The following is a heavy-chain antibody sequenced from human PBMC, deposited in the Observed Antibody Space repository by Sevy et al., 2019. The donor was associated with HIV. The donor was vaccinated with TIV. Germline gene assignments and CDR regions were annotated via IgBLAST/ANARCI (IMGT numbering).Heavy chain of an antibody. V-gene: IGHV1-18*01. CDR3: ARSTQVAGRSNWFDP. CDR2: IGTYNGIT. Sequence: ASVKVSCKASGYTFTTYGITWVRQAPGQGLEWMGWIGTYNGITNYAQKFQGRVTMTTDTSTSTANMEQGSLRSDDTAVYYCARSTQVAGRSNWFDPWGQGTLVTVSS. J-gene: IGHJ5*02. CDR1: GYTFTTYG. D-gene: IGHD6-19*01.